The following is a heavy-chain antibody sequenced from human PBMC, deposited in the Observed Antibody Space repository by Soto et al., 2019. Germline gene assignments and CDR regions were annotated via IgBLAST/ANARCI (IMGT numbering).Heavy chain of an antibody. D-gene: IGHD3-3*01. Sequence: PGGSLRLSCTASGFIFSNYAMSWVRQAPGKGLEWVSVISGSGDTTYYADSVKGRFTISRDNSKNTLYVQIYSLRAEDTAVYYYAKGPYRNGVVAGTSSWFAPWGQGTLVTVSS. J-gene: IGHJ5*02. V-gene: IGHV3-23*01. CDR1: GFIFSNYA. CDR2: ISGSGDTT. CDR3: AKGPYRNGVVAGTSSWFAP.